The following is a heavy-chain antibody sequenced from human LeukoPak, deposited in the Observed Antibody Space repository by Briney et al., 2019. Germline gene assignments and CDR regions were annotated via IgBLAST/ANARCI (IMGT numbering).Heavy chain of an antibody. Sequence: GGSLRLSCAASGFTFDDYGMSWVRQAPGKGLEWVSGINWNGGSTGYADSVKGRFTISRDNAKNSLYLQMNSLRAEDTALYYCARDWRIAVAGHNCFDPWGQGTLVTVSS. D-gene: IGHD6-19*01. CDR3: ARDWRIAVAGHNCFDP. V-gene: IGHV3-20*04. CDR2: INWNGGST. CDR1: GFTFDDYG. J-gene: IGHJ5*02.